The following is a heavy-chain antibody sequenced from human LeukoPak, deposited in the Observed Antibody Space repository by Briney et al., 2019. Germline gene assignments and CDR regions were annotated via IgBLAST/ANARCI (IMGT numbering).Heavy chain of an antibody. D-gene: IGHD3-16*01. Sequence: PSETLSLTCTVSGGSISSHYWSWIRQPPGKGLEWIGYIYYSGSTNYNPSLKSRVIISVDTSKNQFSLKLSSVTAADTAVYYCARVSPIEGGAFDIWGQGTMVTVSS. CDR2: IYYSGST. J-gene: IGHJ3*02. V-gene: IGHV4-59*11. CDR3: ARVSPIEGGAFDI. CDR1: GGSISSHY.